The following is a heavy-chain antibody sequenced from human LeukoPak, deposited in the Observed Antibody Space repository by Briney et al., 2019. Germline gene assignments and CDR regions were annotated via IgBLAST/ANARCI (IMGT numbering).Heavy chain of an antibody. CDR1: GDSVSSNSAA. CDR2: TYYRSKWYN. V-gene: IGHV6-1*01. D-gene: IGHD5-12*01. J-gene: IGHJ4*02. CDR3: ARGLATGYGFRTFDY. Sequence: SQTLSLTCAISGDSVSSNSAAWNWIRQSPSRGLEWLGRTYYRSKWYNDYAESVKSRITINPDTSKNQFSLQLNSVTPEGTAVYYCARGLATGYGFRTFDYWGQGTLVTVSS.